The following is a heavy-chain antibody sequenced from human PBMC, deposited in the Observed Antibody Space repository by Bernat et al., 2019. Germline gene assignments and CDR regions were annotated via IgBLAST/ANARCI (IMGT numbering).Heavy chain of an antibody. V-gene: IGHV3-53*05. Sequence: ELQLVETGGDLIQPGGSLRLSCAASGIIVSSNYMSWIRQAPGKGLEWVSVIYSGGRTYYADSVKGRFTISRDNSKNTVYLQMNSLRVDDTAVYYCARDSSPTTVTTFGDALDIWGQGTVVTVSS. CDR2: IYSGGRT. D-gene: IGHD3-16*01. J-gene: IGHJ3*02. CDR3: ARDSSPTTVTTFGDALDI. CDR1: GIIVSSNY.